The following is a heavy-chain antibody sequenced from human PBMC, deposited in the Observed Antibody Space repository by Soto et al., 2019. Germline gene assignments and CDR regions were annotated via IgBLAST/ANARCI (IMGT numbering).Heavy chain of an antibody. CDR1: GYIFTGHF. D-gene: IGHD6-19*01. CDR2: INPKTGYT. J-gene: IGHJ3*02. V-gene: IGHV1-2*02. CDR3: GRGGSMTVAATLKTPLDI. Sequence: QVQLVQSGAEVKKPGASMKVSCKASGYIFTGHFMHWVRLAPGQGLEWMGWINPKTGYTGYAQKFQGRVTLTRDTSINTAYMDLNSLISDDTAVYYCGRGGSMTVAATLKTPLDIWGQGTMVTGSS.